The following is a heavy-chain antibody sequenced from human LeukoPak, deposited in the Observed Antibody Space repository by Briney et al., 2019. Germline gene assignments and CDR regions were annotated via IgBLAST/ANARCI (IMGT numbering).Heavy chain of an antibody. J-gene: IGHJ3*02. Sequence: SETLSLTCTVSGGSISSGDYYWSWIRQPPGKGLEWIGYIYHSGSPYYNPSLKSRVTISVDTSKNQFSLKLSSVTAADTAVYYCARAPETMVRGVIPHAFDIWGQGTMVTVSS. CDR3: ARAPETMVRGVIPHAFDI. D-gene: IGHD3-10*01. CDR1: GGSISSGDYY. CDR2: IYHSGSP. V-gene: IGHV4-30-4*01.